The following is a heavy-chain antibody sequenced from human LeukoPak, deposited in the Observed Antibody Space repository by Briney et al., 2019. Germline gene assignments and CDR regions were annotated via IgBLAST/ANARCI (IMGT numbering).Heavy chain of an antibody. D-gene: IGHD2-2*01. CDR2: VSGGGGIT. V-gene: IGHV3-23*01. CDR1: GFPLCSYA. J-gene: IGHJ5*02. CDR3: AKDRRSTWTGGNWFDP. Sequence: QPGGSLRLSCAASGFPLCSYAINWVRQAPGKGLEWVSSVSGGGGITYYPDSVKGRFTISRDNSKNPLYLQMNSLRAEDPAVYYCAKDRRSTWTGGNWFDPWGKGTLVTVSS.